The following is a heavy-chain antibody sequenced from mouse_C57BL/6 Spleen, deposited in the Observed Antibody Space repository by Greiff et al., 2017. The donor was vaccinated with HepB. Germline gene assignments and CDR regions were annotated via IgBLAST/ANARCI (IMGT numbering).Heavy chain of an antibody. CDR1: GFTFSDYG. CDR2: ISSGGSSI. J-gene: IGHJ2*01. CDR3: ASAYYGNRFDY. Sequence: EVQRVESGGGLVKPGGSLKLSCAASGFTFSDYGMHWVRQAPEKGLEWVADISSGGSSIYYEDTVKGQFTFTIDNAKNTRFLYMNSLRLEDTAMYYYASAYYGNRFDYWGQGTTLTVSS. D-gene: IGHD1-1*01. V-gene: IGHV5-17*01.